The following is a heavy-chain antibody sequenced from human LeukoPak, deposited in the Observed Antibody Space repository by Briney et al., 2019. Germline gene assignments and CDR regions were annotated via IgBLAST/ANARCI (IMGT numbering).Heavy chain of an antibody. V-gene: IGHV4-59*08. J-gene: IGHJ4*02. CDR2: IYYSGST. CDR3: ASRRVGPFDY. D-gene: IGHD1-26*01. CDR1: GGSISSYY. Sequence: PSETLSLTCTVSGGSISSYYWSWIRQPPGKGLEWSGYIYYSGSTNYNPSLKSRVTISIDTSKNEFSLKLSSVTAADTAVYYCASRRVGPFDYWGQGTLVTVSS.